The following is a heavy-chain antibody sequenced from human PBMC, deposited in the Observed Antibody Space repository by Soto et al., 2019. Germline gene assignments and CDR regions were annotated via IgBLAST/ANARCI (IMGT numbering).Heavy chain of an antibody. CDR3: ATQEVGGTYVYTFDP. J-gene: IGHJ5*02. V-gene: IGHV4-39*01. CDR1: GGSITSSSYY. Sequence: PSETLSLTCTVSGGSITSSSYYWGWIRQPPGKGLEWIGSIYYSGSTYYNPSLKSRVTISVDTSKNQFSLRLSSVTAADTAVYYCATQEVGGTYVYTFDPWGQGTLVTVSS. D-gene: IGHD1-26*01. CDR2: IYYSGST.